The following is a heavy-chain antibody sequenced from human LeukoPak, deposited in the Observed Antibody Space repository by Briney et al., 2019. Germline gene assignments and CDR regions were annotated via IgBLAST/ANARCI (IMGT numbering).Heavy chain of an antibody. Sequence: GALRLSCAASGFTFSNAWMSWVRQAPGKGLEWVGRIKSKTDGGTTDYAAPVKGRFTISRDDSKNTLYLQMNSLKTEDTAVYYCTTDLRRPNKWNRDPGNGIWGQGTMVTVSS. V-gene: IGHV3-15*01. CDR1: GFTFSNAW. D-gene: IGHD1-20*01. CDR3: TTDLRRPNKWNRDPGNGI. CDR2: IKSKTDGGTT. J-gene: IGHJ3*02.